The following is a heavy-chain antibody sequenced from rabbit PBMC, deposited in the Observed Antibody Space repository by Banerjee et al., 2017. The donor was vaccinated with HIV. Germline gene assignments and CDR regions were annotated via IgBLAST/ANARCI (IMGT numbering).Heavy chain of an antibody. Sequence: QSLEESGGDLVKPGASLTLTCTASGFSFSSSYYMCWVRQAPGKGLEWIACIYTGSSGTTYYATWAKGRFTISKTSSTTVTLQMTSLTAADTATYFCARDAGSSYADYATCLNLWGQVTLVTVS. CDR1: GFSFSSSYY. V-gene: IGHV1S40*01. J-gene: IGHJ4*01. D-gene: IGHD8-1*01. CDR3: ARDAGSSYADYATCLNL. CDR2: IYTGSSGTT.